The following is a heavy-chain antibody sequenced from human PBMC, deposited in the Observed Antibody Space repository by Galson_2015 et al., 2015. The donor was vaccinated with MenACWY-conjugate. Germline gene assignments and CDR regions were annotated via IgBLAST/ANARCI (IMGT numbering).Heavy chain of an antibody. CDR2: IKKDGSQK. D-gene: IGHD3-16*01. CDR3: VRTGGSGPYAFDN. J-gene: IGHJ4*02. V-gene: IGHV3-7*03. Sequence: SLRLSCAASGFTFNNYWMSWVRQAPGKGLEWVANIKKDGSQKNYVDSVKGRFTISRDNAKNSLYLQMNSLKTEDTAVYYCVRTGGSGPYAFDNWGQGTLVTVSS. CDR1: GFTFNNYW.